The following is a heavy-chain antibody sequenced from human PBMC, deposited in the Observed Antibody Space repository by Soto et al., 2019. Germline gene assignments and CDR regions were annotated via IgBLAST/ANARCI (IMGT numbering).Heavy chain of an antibody. Sequence: PXVCLRLTCTASGFRFSDYALTWVRQAPGEGLEWVSVISGSVGVTDFADSVKGRFTVSRDNSKNTVFLQLNNVRAEDSAMYFCENVPCYYYGGVDPCGLGTLVTVAS. CDR1: GFRFSDYA. CDR3: ENVPCYYYGGVDP. CDR2: ISGSVGVT. J-gene: IGHJ5*02. D-gene: IGHD3-22*01. V-gene: IGHV3-23*01.